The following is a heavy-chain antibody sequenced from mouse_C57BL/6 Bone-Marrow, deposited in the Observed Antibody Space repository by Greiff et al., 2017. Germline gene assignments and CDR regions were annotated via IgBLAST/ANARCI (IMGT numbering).Heavy chain of an antibody. V-gene: IGHV8-8*01. J-gene: IGHJ3*01. CDR3: ARDYGSSSWFAY. CDR1: GFSLSPFGMG. D-gene: IGHD1-1*01. Sequence: VTLKVSGPGILQPSQTLSLTCYFSGFSLSPFGMGVGWIRQPSGKGLEWLAPIWWADDKYYNTALKSRLSLSKAPSKNQVFLKIANVDTADTATYYCARDYGSSSWFAYWGQGTLVTVSA. CDR2: IWWADDK.